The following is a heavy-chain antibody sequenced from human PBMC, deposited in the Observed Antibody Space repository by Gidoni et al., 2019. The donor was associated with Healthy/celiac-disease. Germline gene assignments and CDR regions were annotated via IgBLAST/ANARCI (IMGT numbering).Heavy chain of an antibody. CDR3: ATDYHRRHI. CDR1: GGSISSSSYY. D-gene: IGHD4-17*01. CDR2: IYYSGST. J-gene: IGHJ3*02. Sequence: QLQLQESGPGLVKPSETLSITCTVSGGSISSSSYYWGGIRQPPGKGLEWIGSIYYSGSTYYNPSLKSRVTISVDTSKNQFSLKLSSVTAADTAVYYCATDYHRRHIWGQGTMVTVSS. V-gene: IGHV4-39*01.